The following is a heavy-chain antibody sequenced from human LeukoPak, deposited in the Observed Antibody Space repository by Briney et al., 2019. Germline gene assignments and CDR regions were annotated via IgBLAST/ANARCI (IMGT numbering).Heavy chain of an antibody. Sequence: SETLSLTCTVSGGSISSYYWSWIRQPPGKGLEWIGYICYSGSTNYNSSLKSRVTISVDMSKNQFSLKLSSVTAADTAVYYCARGSSGYYPFDYWGQGTLVTVSS. D-gene: IGHD3-22*01. J-gene: IGHJ4*02. V-gene: IGHV4-59*01. CDR3: ARGSSGYYPFDY. CDR2: ICYSGST. CDR1: GGSISSYY.